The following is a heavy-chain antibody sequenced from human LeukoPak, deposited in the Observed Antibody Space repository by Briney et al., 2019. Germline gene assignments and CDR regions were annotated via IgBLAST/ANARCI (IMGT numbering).Heavy chain of an antibody. J-gene: IGHJ4*02. Sequence: PSETLSLTCAVYGGSFSGYYWSWIRQPPGKGLEWIGEINHSGSTNYNPSLKSRVTISVDTSKNQFSLKLSSETAADTAVYYCASLTIIYYWGQGTLVTVSS. CDR1: GGSFSGYY. V-gene: IGHV4-34*01. CDR2: INHSGST. D-gene: IGHD3-10*01. CDR3: ASLTIIYY.